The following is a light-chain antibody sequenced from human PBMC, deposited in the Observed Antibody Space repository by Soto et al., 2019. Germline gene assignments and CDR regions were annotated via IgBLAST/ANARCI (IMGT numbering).Light chain of an antibody. CDR1: QSVGSNY. CDR3: QQYGSSPPYT. J-gene: IGKJ2*01. CDR2: GAS. V-gene: IGKV3-20*01. Sequence: EIVLTQSPGTLSLSPGERATLSCRASQSVGSNYLAWYQQKPGQAPRLLIYGASSRASGIPDRFSGSGSGTGFTLTLSRLEPEDFAVYYCQQYGSSPPYTFGQGTKLEIK.